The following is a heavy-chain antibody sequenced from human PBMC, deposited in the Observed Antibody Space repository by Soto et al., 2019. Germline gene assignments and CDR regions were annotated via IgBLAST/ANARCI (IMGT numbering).Heavy chain of an antibody. CDR1: GGSMSEYF. CDR3: ARDGYDGSGSPYPAY. V-gene: IGHV4-59*01. CDR2: VYYLGST. D-gene: IGHD3-10*01. Sequence: ETLSLTCSVSGGSMSEYFWSWIRQSPERGLEWIGYVYYLGSTDYNPSLKSRVTISVDTSKRQFSLRLSSVTAADAAIYYCARDGYDGSGSPYPAYWGPGTQVTVSS. J-gene: IGHJ4*02.